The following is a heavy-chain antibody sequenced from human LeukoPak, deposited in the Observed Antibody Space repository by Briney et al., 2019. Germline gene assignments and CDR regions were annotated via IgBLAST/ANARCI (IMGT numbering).Heavy chain of an antibody. CDR3: ARDIGYYGSGSFDY. V-gene: IGHV4-4*07. CDR2: IYTSGST. D-gene: IGHD3-10*01. Sequence: RXXXXXGXXWIGRIYTSGSTNYNPSLKSRVTMSVDTSKNQFSLKLSSVTAADTAVYYCARDIGYYGSGSFDYWGQGTLVTVSS. J-gene: IGHJ4*02.